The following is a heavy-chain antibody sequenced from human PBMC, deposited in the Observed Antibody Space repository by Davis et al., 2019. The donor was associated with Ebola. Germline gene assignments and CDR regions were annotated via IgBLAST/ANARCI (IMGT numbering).Heavy chain of an antibody. J-gene: IGHJ6*02. Sequence: AASVKVSCKASGGAFNTYTINWVRQAPGQGLEWMGRVVPILAITDYAQNFQGRLTITADRSTSTAYLELSSLKSDDTAVYYCAREADGPTTISTRTPYYGVDVWGQGTTVTVSS. CDR3: AREADGPTTISTRTPYYGVDV. V-gene: IGHV1-69*04. CDR2: VVPILAIT. D-gene: IGHD4-11*01. CDR1: GGAFNTYT.